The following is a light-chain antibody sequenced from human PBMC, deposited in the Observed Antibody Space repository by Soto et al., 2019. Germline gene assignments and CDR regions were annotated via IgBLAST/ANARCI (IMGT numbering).Light chain of an antibody. V-gene: IGKV3-20*01. CDR1: QSLSSSY. CDR2: GAS. J-gene: IGKJ1*01. Sequence: EIVLTQSPGTLSLSPGERATLSCGASQSLSSSYLAWYQQKPGQAPRLLIYGASSRATGIPDRFSGSGSGTDFTLTISRLEPEDFAVYYWQQYVTSPWTFGQGTKVEIK. CDR3: QQYVTSPWT.